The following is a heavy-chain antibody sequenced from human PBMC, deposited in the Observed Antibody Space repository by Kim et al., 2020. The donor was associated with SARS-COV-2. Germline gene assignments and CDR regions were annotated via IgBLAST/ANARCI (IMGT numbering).Heavy chain of an antibody. D-gene: IGHD3-10*01. J-gene: IGHJ6*02. V-gene: IGHV4-4*07. CDR1: GGSISSYY. Sequence: SETLSLTCTVSGGSISSYYWSWIRQPAGKGLEWIGRIYTSGSTNYNPSLKSRVTMSVDTSKNQFSLKLSSVTATYTAVYYCARTLSPYYYGSGTLYGMDVWGQGTTVTVAS. CDR3: ARTLSPYYYGSGTLYGMDV. CDR2: IYTSGST.